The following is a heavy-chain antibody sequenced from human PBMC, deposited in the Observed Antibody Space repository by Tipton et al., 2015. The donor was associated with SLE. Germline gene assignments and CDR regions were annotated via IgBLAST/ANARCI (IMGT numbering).Heavy chain of an antibody. D-gene: IGHD7-27*01. CDR3: ATIWGSGAFDI. V-gene: IGHV4-59*07. Sequence: TLSLTCTVSGGSISSYYWNWIRQPPGKGLEWIGSIYYSGSTYYNPSLKSRVTISVDTSKNQFSLKLSSVTAADTAVYYCATIWGSGAFDIWGQGTMVTVSS. CDR1: GGSISSYY. J-gene: IGHJ3*02. CDR2: IYYSGST.